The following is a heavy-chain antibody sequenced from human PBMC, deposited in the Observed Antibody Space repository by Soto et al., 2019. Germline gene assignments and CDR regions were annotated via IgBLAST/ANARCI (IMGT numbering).Heavy chain of an antibody. CDR3: ARGGTIAVTTIGDY. Sequence: DVQLVESGGGLVQPGRSLKLSCAAPGFTFRSYNMNWVGKAPGKGLDWVSYISSSSSTIYYADSVKGRFTISRDNAKNSLYLQMNSLRDDDTAMYYCARGGTIAVTTIGDYWGQGTLVTVSS. V-gene: IGHV3-48*02. CDR1: GFTFRSYN. CDR2: ISSSSSTI. D-gene: IGHD5-12*01. J-gene: IGHJ4*01.